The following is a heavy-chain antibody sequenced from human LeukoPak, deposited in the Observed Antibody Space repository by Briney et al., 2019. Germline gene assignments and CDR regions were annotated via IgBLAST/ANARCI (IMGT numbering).Heavy chain of an antibody. CDR1: GDSITTYY. CDR3: AKTARLPES. D-gene: IGHD6-6*01. J-gene: IGHJ5*02. Sequence: SSETLSLTCNISGDSITTYYWSWIRQPPGKGLEYIGYIYYSGITNYNPSLKSRVTMSMDTSKSHFSLRLTSVTAADTAVYYCAKTARLPESWGQGTLVTVSS. V-gene: IGHV4-59*01. CDR2: IYYSGIT.